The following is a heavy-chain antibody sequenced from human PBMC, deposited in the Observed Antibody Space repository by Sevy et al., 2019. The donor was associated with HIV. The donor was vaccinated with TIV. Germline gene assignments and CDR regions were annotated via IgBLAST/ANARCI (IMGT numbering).Heavy chain of an antibody. Sequence: GGSLRLSCVACGFAFSTHAMHWVRQAPDKGLEWVAVISYDGTNKNYADSVKDRFTISRDNSKNTLYLQMNSLRADDTAVYYCAREFTGWDLHLDYWGQGTLVTVSS. CDR2: ISYDGTNK. V-gene: IGHV3-30-3*01. CDR1: GFAFSTHA. D-gene: IGHD1-26*01. CDR3: AREFTGWDLHLDY. J-gene: IGHJ4*02.